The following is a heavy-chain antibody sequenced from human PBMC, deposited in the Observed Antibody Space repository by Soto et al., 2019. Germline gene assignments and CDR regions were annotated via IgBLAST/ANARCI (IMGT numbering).Heavy chain of an antibody. D-gene: IGHD3-3*02. CDR1: GGSISSSSYY. Sequence: QLQLQESGPGLVRPSETLSLTCTVSGGSISSSSYYWGWIRQPPGKGLEWIGSIYYSGSTYYNPSLKGRVPLPVDTSKNQFSLKLRSVTAADTAVYYCASPKIAFYNWFDPWGQGTLVTVSS. CDR2: IYYSGST. CDR3: ASPKIAFYNWFDP. J-gene: IGHJ5*02. V-gene: IGHV4-39*01.